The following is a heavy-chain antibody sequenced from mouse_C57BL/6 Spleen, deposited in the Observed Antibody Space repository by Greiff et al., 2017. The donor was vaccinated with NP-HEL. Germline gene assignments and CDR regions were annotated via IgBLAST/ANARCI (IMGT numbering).Heavy chain of an antibody. J-gene: IGHJ2*01. CDR1: GYTFTSYD. Sequence: VQLQQSGPELVKPGASVKLSCKASGYTFTSYDINWVKQRPGQGLEWIGWFYPRDGSTKYNEKFKGKATLTVDTSSSTAYMELHSLTSEDSAVYFCARSGYYGSRGLYFDYWGQGTTLTVSS. CDR2: FYPRDGST. V-gene: IGHV1-85*01. D-gene: IGHD1-1*01. CDR3: ARSGYYGSRGLYFDY.